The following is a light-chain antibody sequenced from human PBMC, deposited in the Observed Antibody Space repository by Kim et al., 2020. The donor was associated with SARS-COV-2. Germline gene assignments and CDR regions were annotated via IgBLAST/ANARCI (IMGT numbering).Light chain of an antibody. CDR2: GKN. Sequence: VALGQTVSITCQGDSLRSYYATWYQQKPGQAPIVVIYGKNNRPSGIPDRFSGSSSGDTASLTITGTRAGDEADYYCNSRGSNDNVLFGGGTPLTVL. CDR3: NSRGSNDNVL. J-gene: IGLJ2*01. CDR1: SLRSYY. V-gene: IGLV3-19*01.